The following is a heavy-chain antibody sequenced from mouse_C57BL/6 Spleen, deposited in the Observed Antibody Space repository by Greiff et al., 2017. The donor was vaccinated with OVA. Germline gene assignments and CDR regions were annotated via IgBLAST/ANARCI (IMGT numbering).Heavy chain of an antibody. CDR3: AREAAQGRFDY. J-gene: IGHJ2*01. V-gene: IGHV1-64*01. CDR1: GYTFTSYW. D-gene: IGHD3-2*02. CDR2: IHPNSGST. Sequence: VQLQQPGAELVKPGASVKLSCKASGYTFTSYWMHWVKQRPGQGLEWIGMIHPNSGSTNYNEKFKSKATLTVDKSSSTAYMQLSSLTSEDSAVYYCAREAAQGRFDYWGQGTTLTVSS.